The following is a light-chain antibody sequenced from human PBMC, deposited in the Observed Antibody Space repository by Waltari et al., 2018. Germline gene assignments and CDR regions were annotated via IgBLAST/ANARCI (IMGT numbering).Light chain of an antibody. V-gene: IGLV3-10*01. J-gene: IGLJ3*02. CDR2: EDN. Sequence: SYELTQPPSVSMCPGQTARITCSVEALPKKFASWFQQKSGPAPGLVMDEDNKRPSGIPQKFSGSSSGTGAILTISGAQLDDDADYYCYSTDNSGHGVFGGGTKVTVL. CDR1: ALPKKF. CDR3: YSTDNSGHGV.